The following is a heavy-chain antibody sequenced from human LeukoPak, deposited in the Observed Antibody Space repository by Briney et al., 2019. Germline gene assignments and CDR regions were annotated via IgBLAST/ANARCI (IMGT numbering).Heavy chain of an antibody. V-gene: IGHV4-61*01. D-gene: IGHD3-3*01. CDR2: IYYSGST. CDR1: GGSVSSGSYN. J-gene: IGHJ3*02. CDR3: ARVASGYDVFDI. Sequence: KPSETLSLTCTVSGGSVSSGSYNWSWIRQPPGKGLEWIGYIYYSGSTNYNPSLKSRVTILVDTSKNQFSLKLSSVTAADTAMFYCARVASGYDVFDIWGQGTMVTVSS.